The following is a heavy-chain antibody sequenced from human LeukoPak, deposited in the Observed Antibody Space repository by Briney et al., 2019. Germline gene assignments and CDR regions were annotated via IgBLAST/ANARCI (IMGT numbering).Heavy chain of an antibody. CDR1: GFTFSNYG. J-gene: IGHJ6*02. D-gene: IGHD3-16*01. CDR2: MWVWNDGSNE. CDR3: ARDRFPHDDAHYGMDV. Sequence: GAPRLYCTASGFTFSNYGMHWVRQAPGKGLEWVAVMWVWNDGSNEYYADSVNDRFTIARENSKNTLYLQMVSLRAEDTADYYCARDRFPHDDAHYGMDVWGQGTTVTVSS. V-gene: IGHV3-33*01.